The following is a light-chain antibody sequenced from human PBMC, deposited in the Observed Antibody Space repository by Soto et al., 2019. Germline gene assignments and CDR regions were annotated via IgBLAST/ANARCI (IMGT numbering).Light chain of an antibody. Sequence: IQLTHSPSFLSASVVDRFNIPCRASQGIGNDLGWYQQKPGKAPKLLIYDASTLESGVPSRFSGSGSGTDFTLTISSLEPEDFAVYYCQQRSNWPSITFGQGTRLEI. CDR2: DAS. CDR1: QGIGND. J-gene: IGKJ5*01. CDR3: QQRSNWPSIT. V-gene: IGKV1D-13*01.